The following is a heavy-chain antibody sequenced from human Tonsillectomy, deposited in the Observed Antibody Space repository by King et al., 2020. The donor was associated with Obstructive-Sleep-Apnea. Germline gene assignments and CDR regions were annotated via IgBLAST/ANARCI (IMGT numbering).Heavy chain of an antibody. Sequence: MQLQESGPGLVKPSETLSLTCTVSGGSISSRNYYWGWIRQPPGKGLEWIGNVLYSGTTYYNPSLKSRVSISVDTSKNQFSLKLSSVTAADTAVYYCARVDFDFWSGYSYYFDYWGQGTLVTVSS. CDR2: VLYSGTT. V-gene: IGHV4-39*07. CDR1: GGSISSRNYY. CDR3: ARVDFDFWSGYSYYFDY. D-gene: IGHD3-3*01. J-gene: IGHJ4*02.